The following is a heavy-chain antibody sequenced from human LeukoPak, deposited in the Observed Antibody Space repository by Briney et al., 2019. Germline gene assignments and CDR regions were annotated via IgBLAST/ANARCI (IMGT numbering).Heavy chain of an antibody. Sequence: SETLSLTCTVSGGSISSYYWSWIRQPPGKGLEWIGYIYYSGSTNYNPSLKSRVTISVDTSKNQFSLKLSSVTAADTAVYYCARDRLDYGDCFHKDWGQGTLVTVSS. CDR1: GGSISSYY. CDR2: IYYSGST. D-gene: IGHD4-17*01. V-gene: IGHV4-59*12. J-gene: IGHJ4*02. CDR3: ARDRLDYGDCFHKD.